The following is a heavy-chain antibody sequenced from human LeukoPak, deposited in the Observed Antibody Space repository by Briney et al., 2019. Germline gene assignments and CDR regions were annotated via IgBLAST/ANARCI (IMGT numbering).Heavy chain of an antibody. CDR2: IYYSGST. CDR3: ARHENCYDSSGTTGWFDP. J-gene: IGHJ5*02. Sequence: PSETLSLTCTVSGGSISSSSYYWGWIRQPPGKGLEWIGSIYYSGSTYYNPSLKSRVTISVDTSKNQFSLKLSSVTAADTAVYYCARHENCYDSSGTTGWFDPWGQGTLVTVSS. D-gene: IGHD3-22*01. V-gene: IGHV4-39*01. CDR1: GGSISSSSYY.